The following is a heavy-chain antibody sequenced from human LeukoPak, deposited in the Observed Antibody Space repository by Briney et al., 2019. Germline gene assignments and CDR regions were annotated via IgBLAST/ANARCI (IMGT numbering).Heavy chain of an antibody. J-gene: IGHJ4*02. V-gene: IGHV3-30*04. Sequence: GRSLRLSCAASGFTFSSYAMHWVRQAPGKGLEWVAVISYDGSNKYYADSVKGRFTITRDNSKNTLYLQMNSLRAEDTAVYYCARGINGVLWFGELSHYFDYWGQGTLVTVSS. CDR1: GFTFSSYA. CDR2: ISYDGSNK. D-gene: IGHD3-10*01. CDR3: ARGINGVLWFGELSHYFDY.